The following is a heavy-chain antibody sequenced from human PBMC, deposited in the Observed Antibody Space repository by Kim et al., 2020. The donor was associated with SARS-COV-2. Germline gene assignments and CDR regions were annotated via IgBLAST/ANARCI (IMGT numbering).Heavy chain of an antibody. CDR2: INHSGST. V-gene: IGHV4-34*01. D-gene: IGHD1-1*01. Sequence: SETLSLTCAVYGGSFSGYYWSWIRQPPGKGLEWIGEINHSGSTNYNPSLKSRVTISVDTSKNQFSLKLSSVTAADTAVYYCARGRRGGYNSNFDYWGQGT. CDR3: ARGRRGGYNSNFDY. J-gene: IGHJ4*02. CDR1: GGSFSGYY.